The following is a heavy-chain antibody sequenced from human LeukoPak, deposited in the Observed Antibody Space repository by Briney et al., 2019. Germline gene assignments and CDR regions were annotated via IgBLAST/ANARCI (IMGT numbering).Heavy chain of an antibody. D-gene: IGHD7-27*01. CDR2: ISDRGDNT. Sequence: GGSLRLSCAASGFSLTTYAMGWARQAPGKGLEWVSVISDRGDNTYYGDSVKGRFTISRDSSKNTLYLQMNSLGGEDTALYYCAKGRWGLTINNFDLWGQGTMVTVSS. V-gene: IGHV3-23*01. J-gene: IGHJ3*01. CDR1: GFSLTTYA. CDR3: AKGRWGLTINNFDL.